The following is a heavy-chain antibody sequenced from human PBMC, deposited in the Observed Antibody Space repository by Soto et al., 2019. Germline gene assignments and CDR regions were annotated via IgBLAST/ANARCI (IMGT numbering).Heavy chain of an antibody. Sequence: PSETLSITCTVSGGSISSSSYYWGWIRQPPGKGLEWIGSIYYSGSTYYNPSLKSRVTISVDTSKNQFSLKLSPVTAADTAVYYCARDGQREDGMDVWGQGTTVTVSS. D-gene: IGHD1-26*01. J-gene: IGHJ6*02. CDR1: GGSISSSSYY. V-gene: IGHV4-39*02. CDR3: ARDGQREDGMDV. CDR2: IYYSGST.